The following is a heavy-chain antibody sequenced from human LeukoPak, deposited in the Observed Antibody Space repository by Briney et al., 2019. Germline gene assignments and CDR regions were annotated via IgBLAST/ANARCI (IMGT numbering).Heavy chain of an antibody. V-gene: IGHV3-66*02. Sequence: GGSLRLSCAASGFTVSSNYMSWVRQAPGKGLEWVSVIYSGGSTYYADSVMGRFTISRDNSKNTLYLQMNSLRAEDTAVYYCARDGGDDYYYYGMDVWGQGTTVTVSS. D-gene: IGHD2-21*02. CDR3: ARDGGDDYYYYGMDV. CDR1: GFTVSSNY. J-gene: IGHJ6*02. CDR2: IYSGGST.